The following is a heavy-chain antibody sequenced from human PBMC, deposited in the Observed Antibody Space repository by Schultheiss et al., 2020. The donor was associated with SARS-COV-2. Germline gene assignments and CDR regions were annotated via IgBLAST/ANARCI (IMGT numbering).Heavy chain of an antibody. CDR1: GASISSGDYY. J-gene: IGHJ3*02. CDR2: IYYSGRT. Sequence: SETLSLTCNVSGASISSGDYYWSWIRQPPGKGLEWIAYIYYSGRTHYNASLKSRVTISVDTSKNQFSLKLNSVTAADTAVYYCARGFGAGPFDIWGQGTTVTVSS. V-gene: IGHV4-30-4*01. D-gene: IGHD3-10*01. CDR3: ARGFGAGPFDI.